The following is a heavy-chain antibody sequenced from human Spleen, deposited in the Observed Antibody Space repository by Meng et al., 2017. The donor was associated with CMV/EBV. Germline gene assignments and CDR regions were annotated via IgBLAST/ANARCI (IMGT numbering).Heavy chain of an antibody. D-gene: IGHD6-6*01. CDR1: GFTFSSYW. CDR2: TLYDGNNK. CDR3: ARDYSSSSKGMDV. Sequence: GGSLRLSCAASGFTFSSYWMSWVRQAPGKGLEWVAVTLYDGNNKYYADSVMGRFTISRDNSMNTLYLQMNSLRADDTAVYYCARDYSSSSKGMDVWGQGTTVTVSS. J-gene: IGHJ6*02. V-gene: IGHV3-30*03.